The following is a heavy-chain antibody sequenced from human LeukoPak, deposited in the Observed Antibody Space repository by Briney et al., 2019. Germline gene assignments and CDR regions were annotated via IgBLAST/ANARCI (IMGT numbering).Heavy chain of an antibody. D-gene: IGHD3-10*01. CDR3: AREEGSGSYFGEGY. V-gene: IGHV1-69*01. J-gene: IGHJ4*02. CDR1: GGTLSSYA. CDR2: IIPIFGTA. Sequence: SVKVSCKASGGTLSSYAISWVRQAPGQGLEWMGGIIPIFGTANYAQKFQGRVTITADESTSTAYMELSSLRSEDTAVYYCAREEGSGSYFGEGYWGQGTLVTVSS.